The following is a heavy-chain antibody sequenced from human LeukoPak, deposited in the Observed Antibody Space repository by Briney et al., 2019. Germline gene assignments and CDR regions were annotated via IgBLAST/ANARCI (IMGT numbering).Heavy chain of an antibody. D-gene: IGHD3-9*01. CDR3: ARGFDGNFDY. J-gene: IGHJ4*02. V-gene: IGHV3-20*04. CDR2: INWNGDNT. Sequence: PGGSLRLSCAASGFTFDDYGMSWVRQAPGKGLEWVSGINWNGDNTDYADSVKGRSTISRDNAKNSLYLQMNSLRAEDTALYYCARGFDGNFDYWGQGSLVTVSP. CDR1: GFTFDDYG.